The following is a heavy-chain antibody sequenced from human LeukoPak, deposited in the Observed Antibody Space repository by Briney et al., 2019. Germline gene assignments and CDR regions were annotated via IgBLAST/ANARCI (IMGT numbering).Heavy chain of an antibody. CDR1: GYTFTSYY. V-gene: IGHV1-46*01. D-gene: IGHD5-18*01. J-gene: IGHJ4*02. Sequence: ASVKVSCKASGYTFTSYYMHWVRQAPGQGHEWMGIINPSGGSTSYAQKFQDRVTMTRDTSTSTVYMELSSLRSEDTAVYYCARDGGDTPFDYWGQGTLVTVSS. CDR2: INPSGGST. CDR3: ARDGGDTPFDY.